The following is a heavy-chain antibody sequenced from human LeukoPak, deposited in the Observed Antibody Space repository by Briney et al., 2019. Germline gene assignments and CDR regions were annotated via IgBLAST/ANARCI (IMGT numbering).Heavy chain of an antibody. CDR3: AREEYSGSYYFDY. D-gene: IGHD1-26*01. Sequence: PGGSLRLSCTAFGFTLGDYAMSWVRQAPGKGLDWASSIGGTGEDTYYADSVKGRFTISRDNAKNSLYLQMNSLRAEDTAVYYCAREEYSGSYYFDYWGQGTPVTVSS. J-gene: IGHJ4*02. CDR1: GFTLGDYA. V-gene: IGHV3-23*01. CDR2: IGGTGEDT.